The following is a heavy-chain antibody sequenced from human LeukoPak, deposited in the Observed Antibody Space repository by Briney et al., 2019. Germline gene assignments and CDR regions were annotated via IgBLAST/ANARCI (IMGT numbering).Heavy chain of an antibody. D-gene: IGHD1-26*01. CDR3: ARDLGYSGDY. J-gene: IGHJ4*02. CDR2: IRSSGTDI. CDR1: GFTFRSYT. Sequence: PGGSLRLSCAASGFTFRSYTMNWVRQAPGKGLEWVSSIRSSGTDIYYADSVKGRFTISRDNAKNSLYLQMNSLRDEDTAVYYCARDLGYSGDYWGQGTLVTVSS. V-gene: IGHV3-21*01.